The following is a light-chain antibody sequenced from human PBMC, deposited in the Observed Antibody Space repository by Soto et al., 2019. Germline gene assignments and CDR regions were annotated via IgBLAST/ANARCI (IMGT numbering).Light chain of an antibody. J-gene: IGLJ2*01. CDR3: SSYTSSNTVV. Sequence: QSVLTQSASVSGSPGQSIAISCTGTSNDVGGYNYVSWYQQHPGKAPKLMIYDVSARPSGVSNRFSGSKSDNTASLTISGLQAEDEADYYCSSYTSSNTVVFGGGTKLTVL. CDR2: DVS. V-gene: IGLV2-14*01. CDR1: SNDVGGYNY.